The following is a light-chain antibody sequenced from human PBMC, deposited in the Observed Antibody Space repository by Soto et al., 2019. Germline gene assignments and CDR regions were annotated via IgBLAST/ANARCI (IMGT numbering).Light chain of an antibody. V-gene: IGKV1-39*01. Sequence: DIQMTQSPSSLSASVGDRVIITCRASQSVSSDLNWYQQKAGKPPTLLIFAASSLQSGVPSRFSGSGSGTHFTLTISNLQPEDVATYYCQHIYSIPITLGQGTRLEIK. CDR3: QHIYSIPIT. CDR1: QSVSSD. CDR2: AAS. J-gene: IGKJ5*01.